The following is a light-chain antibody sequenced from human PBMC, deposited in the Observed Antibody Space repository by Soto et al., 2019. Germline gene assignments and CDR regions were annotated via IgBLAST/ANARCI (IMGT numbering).Light chain of an antibody. Sequence: EIVLTQSPGTLSLSPGERATLSCRASQSVSSSYLAWYQQKPGQAPRLLIYGASSRATVIPDRFSGSGSGTDFTLTISRLEPEDFAVYYCQQYCSSPLTFGPGTKVDIK. CDR1: QSVSSSY. V-gene: IGKV3-20*01. CDR2: GAS. CDR3: QQYCSSPLT. J-gene: IGKJ3*01.